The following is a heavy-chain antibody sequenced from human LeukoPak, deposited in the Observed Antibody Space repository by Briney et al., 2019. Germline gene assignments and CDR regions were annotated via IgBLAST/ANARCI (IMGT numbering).Heavy chain of an antibody. Sequence: GGSLRLSCAASGFIFTKYWMHWVRQAPGKGLMWVSHANSDGSATSYADSVKGRFTISRDNAKNTVYLHMNSLRVEDTAVYYCTSFYETNWGQGTLVTVSS. CDR2: ANSDGSAT. CDR3: TSFYETN. D-gene: IGHD2/OR15-2a*01. J-gene: IGHJ4*02. V-gene: IGHV3-74*01. CDR1: GFIFTKYW.